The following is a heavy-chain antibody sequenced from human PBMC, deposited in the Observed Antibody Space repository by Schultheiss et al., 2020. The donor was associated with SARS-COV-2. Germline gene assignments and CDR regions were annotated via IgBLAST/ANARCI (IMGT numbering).Heavy chain of an antibody. CDR2: IYSGGNT. D-gene: IGHD2-2*01. CDR3: VRDGPAASYGMDV. CDR1: GLTVSNNY. Sequence: GGSLRLSCAASGLTVSNNYMTWVRQAPGKGLELVSVIYSGGNTHYADSVRGRFIISRDNSKNTLYLQMTSLRVEDTAMYYCVRDGPAASYGMDVWGQGTTVTVSS. J-gene: IGHJ6*02. V-gene: IGHV3-66*01.